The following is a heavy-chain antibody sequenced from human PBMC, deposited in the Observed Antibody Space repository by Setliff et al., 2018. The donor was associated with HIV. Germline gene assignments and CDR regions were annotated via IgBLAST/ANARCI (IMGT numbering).Heavy chain of an antibody. D-gene: IGHD3-22*01. Sequence: PGESLKISCAASGFTFDDYGMSWVRQAPGKGLEWVCGSNWNGGSTGYADSVKGRFTISRDNAKNSLYLQMHSLRAADTAVYYCASSRPPDHSSGYLDYWGQGTLVTVSS. CDR1: GFTFDDYG. CDR2: SNWNGGST. J-gene: IGHJ4*02. CDR3: ASSRPPDHSSGYLDY. V-gene: IGHV3-20*04.